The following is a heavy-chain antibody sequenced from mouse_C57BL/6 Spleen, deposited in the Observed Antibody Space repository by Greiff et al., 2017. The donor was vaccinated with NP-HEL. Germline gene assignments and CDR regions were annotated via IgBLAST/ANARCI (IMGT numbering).Heavy chain of an antibody. V-gene: IGHV5-9*01. CDR2: ISGGGGNT. D-gene: IGHD2-1*01. J-gene: IGHJ3*01. Sequence: DVMLVESGGGLVKPGGSLKLSCAASGFTFSSYTMSWVRQTPEKRLEWVATISGGGGNTYYPDSVKGRFTISRDNAKNTLYLQMSSLRSEDTALYYCARQGDYGKGFAYWGQGTLVTVSA. CDR3: ARQGDYGKGFAY. CDR1: GFTFSSYT.